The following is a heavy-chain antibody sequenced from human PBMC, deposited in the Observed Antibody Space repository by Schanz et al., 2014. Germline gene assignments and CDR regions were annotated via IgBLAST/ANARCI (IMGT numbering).Heavy chain of an antibody. CDR3: ARGGSSGYDFSIYYMDV. Sequence: VQLLESGGGLVQPGGSLRLSCAASGFTFTNYAMTWVRQAPGKGLEWVANIGYDGSEKYYVDSVKGRFTIARDNSKNTLFLQMDSLRVEDTAVYYCARGGSSGYDFSIYYMDVWGKGTTVTVSS. V-gene: IGHV3-33*08. CDR2: IGYDGSEK. CDR1: GFTFTNYA. D-gene: IGHD5-12*01. J-gene: IGHJ6*03.